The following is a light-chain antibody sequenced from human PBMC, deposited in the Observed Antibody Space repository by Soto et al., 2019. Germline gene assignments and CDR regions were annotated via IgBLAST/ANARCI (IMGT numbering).Light chain of an antibody. J-gene: IGLJ1*01. CDR2: DVA. Sequence: QSALTQPASVSDSPGQSITISCTGTSSDVGGSNFVSWYQQHPGKPPKLIIYDVANRPSGVPDRFSGSKSGNTASLTVSGLQAEDEAEYYCSSYGGSNNLVFGTGTKLTVL. V-gene: IGLV2-8*01. CDR1: SSDVGGSNF. CDR3: SSYGGSNNLV.